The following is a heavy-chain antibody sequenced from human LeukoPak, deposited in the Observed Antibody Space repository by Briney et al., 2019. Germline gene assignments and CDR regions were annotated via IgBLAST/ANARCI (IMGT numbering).Heavy chain of an antibody. D-gene: IGHD2-2*01. CDR1: GGSFSDYY. CDR2: INHSGST. V-gene: IGHV4-34*01. Sequence: PSETLSLTCAVYGGSFSDYYWSWIRQPPGKGLEWIGEINHSGSTNYNPSLKRRVTISVDTSKNQFSLKLSSVTAADTAAYYCARENIVVVPAATSVGWYFDLWGRGTLVTVSS. J-gene: IGHJ2*01. CDR3: ARENIVVVPAATSVGWYFDL.